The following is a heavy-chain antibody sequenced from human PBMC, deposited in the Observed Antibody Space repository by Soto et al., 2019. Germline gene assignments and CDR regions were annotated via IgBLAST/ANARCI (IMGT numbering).Heavy chain of an antibody. CDR1: GFTFRNYA. CDR3: ARGGGYDFWSGYPFDY. CDR2: ISYDGSNK. Sequence: QVQLVESGGGVVQPGRSLRLSCAASGFTFRNYAMHWVRQALGKGLEWVAVISYDGSNKYYADSVKGRFTISRDNSKNTLYLQMNSLRAEDTAVYYCARGGGYDFWSGYPFDYWGQGTLVTVSS. D-gene: IGHD3-3*01. J-gene: IGHJ4*02. V-gene: IGHV3-30-3*01.